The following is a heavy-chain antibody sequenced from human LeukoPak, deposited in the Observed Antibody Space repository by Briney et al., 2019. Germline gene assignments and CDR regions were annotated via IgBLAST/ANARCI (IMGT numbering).Heavy chain of an antibody. D-gene: IGHD4-23*01. V-gene: IGHV3-13*01. J-gene: IGHJ3*02. CDR1: GFTFSDYD. Sequence: GGSLRLSCAASGFTFSDYDMHWVRQATGKGLEWVSAIDTAGDTYYPGPVKGRFTISRENAKNSLYLQMNSLRAGDTAVYYCARLIYGGNSVGAFDIWGQGTMVTVSS. CDR2: IDTAGDT. CDR3: ARLIYGGNSVGAFDI.